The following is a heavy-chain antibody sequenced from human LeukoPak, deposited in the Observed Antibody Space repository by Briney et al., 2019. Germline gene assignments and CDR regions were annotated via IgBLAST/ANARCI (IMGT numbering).Heavy chain of an antibody. V-gene: IGHV4-4*09. D-gene: IGHD4-23*01. J-gene: IGHJ4*02. CDR3: ARHAAWTTVVSPAFDY. CDR1: GGSISSYY. Sequence: SETLSLTCTVSGGSISSYYWSWIRQPPGKGLEWIGYIYTSGSTSYNPSLKSRVTISVDTSKNQFSLKLSSVTAADTAVYYCARHAAWTTVVSPAFDYWGQGTLVTVSS. CDR2: IYTSGST.